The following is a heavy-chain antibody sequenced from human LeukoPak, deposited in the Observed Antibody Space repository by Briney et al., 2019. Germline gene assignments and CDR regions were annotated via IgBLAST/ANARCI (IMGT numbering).Heavy chain of an antibody. CDR3: ARGIKKLERRKNRFDP. V-gene: IGHV4-34*01. D-gene: IGHD1-1*01. CDR2: INHSGST. J-gene: IGHJ5*02. CDR1: GGSFSGYY. Sequence: PSETLSLTCAVYGGSFSGYYWSWIRQPPGKGLEWIGEINHSGSTNYNPSLKSRVTISVDTSKNQFSLKLSSVTAADTAVYYCARGIKKLERRKNRFDPWGQGTLVTVSS.